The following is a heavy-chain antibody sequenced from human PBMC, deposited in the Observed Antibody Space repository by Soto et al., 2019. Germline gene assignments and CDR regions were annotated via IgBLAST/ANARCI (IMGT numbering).Heavy chain of an antibody. CDR1: GYTFTSYG. CDR2: ISAYNGNT. CDR3: ARFNTYYYDSSGCDY. Sequence: QVQLVQSGAEVKKPGASVKVSCKASGYTFTSYGISGVRQAPGQGIEWMGWISAYNGNTNYAQKLQGRVTMTTDTSTSTAYMELRSLRSDDTAVYYCARFNTYYYDSSGCDYWGQVTLVTVSS. V-gene: IGHV1-18*01. D-gene: IGHD3-22*01. J-gene: IGHJ4*02.